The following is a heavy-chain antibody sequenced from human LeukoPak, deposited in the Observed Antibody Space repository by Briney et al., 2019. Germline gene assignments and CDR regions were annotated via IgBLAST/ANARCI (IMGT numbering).Heavy chain of an antibody. CDR2: IYATDLT. V-gene: IGHV4-4*07. CDR1: GGPIRSNY. CDR3: VRGYGSGTSPFDY. J-gene: IGHJ4*02. Sequence: HSETLSLTCTVSGGPIRSNYWSWIRQPAGKGLEWIGRIYATDLTNYNPSLMGRVTMSVDLSKNGLSLSLTSVTAADTAMYYCVRGYGSGTSPFDYWGQGALVIVS. D-gene: IGHD3-10*01.